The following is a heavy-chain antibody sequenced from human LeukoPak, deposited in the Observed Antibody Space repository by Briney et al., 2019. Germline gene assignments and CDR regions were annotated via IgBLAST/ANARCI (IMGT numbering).Heavy chain of an antibody. CDR2: IIPIFGTA. V-gene: IGHV1-69*13. Sequence: ASVTVSCTASGGTFSSYAISWVRQAPGQGLEWMGGIIPIFGTANYAQKFQGRVTITADESTSTAYMELSSLRSEDTAVYYCARDAPAVPSSIAATASPFDYWGQGTLVTVSS. CDR3: ARDAPAVPSSIAATASPFDY. J-gene: IGHJ4*02. CDR1: GGTFSSYA. D-gene: IGHD6-6*01.